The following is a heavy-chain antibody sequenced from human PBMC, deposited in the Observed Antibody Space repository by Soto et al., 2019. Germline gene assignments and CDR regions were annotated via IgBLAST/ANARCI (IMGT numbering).Heavy chain of an antibody. CDR2: ISAYNGNT. CDR1: GYTLTSYG. Sequence: ASVKVSCKASGYTLTSYGISWVRQAPGQGLEWMGWISAYNGNTNYAQKLQGRVTMTTDTSTSTAYMELRSLRSDDTAVYYCARDGEYDSSGYYFHWGQGTLVTVSS. V-gene: IGHV1-18*01. CDR3: ARDGEYDSSGYYFH. D-gene: IGHD3-22*01. J-gene: IGHJ4*02.